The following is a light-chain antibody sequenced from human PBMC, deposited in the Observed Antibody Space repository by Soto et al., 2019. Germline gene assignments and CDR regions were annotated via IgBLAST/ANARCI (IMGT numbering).Light chain of an antibody. CDR2: WAS. CDR3: HQYHFTPGT. V-gene: IGKV4-1*01. Sequence: IVLTHSPDSLHVSLXXXXXXXXXXXXXXLHRTDNKSSLAWDQQRAGQPPKLLIFWASTRQSGVPDRFRGTGSGTDFTLTISSLQAEDVAIYFCHQYHFTPGTFGQGTKV. J-gene: IGKJ1*01. CDR1: XXXLHRTDNKSS.